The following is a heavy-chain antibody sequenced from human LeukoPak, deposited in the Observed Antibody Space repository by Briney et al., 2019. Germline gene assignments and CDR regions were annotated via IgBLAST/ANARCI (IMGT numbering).Heavy chain of an antibody. D-gene: IGHD3-16*02. J-gene: IGHJ4*02. Sequence: PGGSLRLSCDASGFPFGTYGMHWVCQAPGKGLEWVAFIRSDGSSTYYADSVKGRFTISRDNSKNTLYPQINSLRAEDTAVYYCAKDSRNTITFGGVIPDWGQGTLVTVSS. CDR1: GFPFGTYG. CDR2: IRSDGSST. CDR3: AKDSRNTITFGGVIPD. V-gene: IGHV3-30*02.